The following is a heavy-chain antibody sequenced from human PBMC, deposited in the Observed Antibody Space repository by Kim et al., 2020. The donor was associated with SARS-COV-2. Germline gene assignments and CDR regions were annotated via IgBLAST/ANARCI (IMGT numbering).Heavy chain of an antibody. CDR3: ARDLDIVWGMDV. CDR1: GFTVSSNY. J-gene: IGHJ6*02. D-gene: IGHD2-2*03. Sequence: GGSLRLSCAASGFTVSSNYMSWVRQAPGKGLEWVSLIYSGGSTYYADSVKGRFTISRDNSKNTLDLQMNSLRAEDTAVYYCARDLDIVWGMDVWGQGTTVTVSS. CDR2: IYSGGST. V-gene: IGHV3-53*01.